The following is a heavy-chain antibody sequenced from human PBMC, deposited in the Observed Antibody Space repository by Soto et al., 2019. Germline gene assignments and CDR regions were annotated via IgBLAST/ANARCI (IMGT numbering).Heavy chain of an antibody. CDR3: AGGSGSAYYYGMDV. CDR2: ISYDGSNK. V-gene: IGHV3-30-3*01. Sequence: SLRLSCAASGFTFSSYAMHWVRQAPGKGLEWVAVISYDGSNKYYADSVKGRFTISRDNSKNTLYLQMNSLRAEDTAVYYCAGGSGSAYYYGMDVWGQGTTVTVSS. D-gene: IGHD3-10*01. CDR1: GFTFSSYA. J-gene: IGHJ6*02.